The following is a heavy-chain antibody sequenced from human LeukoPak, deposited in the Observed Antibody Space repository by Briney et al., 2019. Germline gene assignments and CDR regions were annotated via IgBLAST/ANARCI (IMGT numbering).Heavy chain of an antibody. CDR3: ARGARYCSGGSCYLNWFDP. J-gene: IGHJ5*02. CDR1: GGSISRGSYY. V-gene: IGHV4-61*02. Sequence: SETLSLTCTVSGGSISRGSYYWSWIRQPAGKVLEWIWRIYTSGSTNYNPSLKSRVTISVDTSKNQFSLKLSSVTAADTAVYYCARGARYCSGGSCYLNWFDPWGQGTLVTVSS. CDR2: IYTSGST. D-gene: IGHD2-15*01.